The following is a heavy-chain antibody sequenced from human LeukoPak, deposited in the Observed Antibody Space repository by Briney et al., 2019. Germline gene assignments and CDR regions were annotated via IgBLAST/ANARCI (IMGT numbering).Heavy chain of an antibody. CDR2: VYGSGYT. Sequence: SETLSLTCTVSGASISGWYWSWIRQPPGKGLEWIGYVYGSGYTNYNPSLKSRVTMSIDTSKNHFSLKLTSVTAADTATYYCARETSLAEFASGLGFNYWGQGILVTVSS. D-gene: IGHD6-19*01. V-gene: IGHV4-59*01. J-gene: IGHJ4*02. CDR1: GASISGWY. CDR3: ARETSLAEFASGLGFNY.